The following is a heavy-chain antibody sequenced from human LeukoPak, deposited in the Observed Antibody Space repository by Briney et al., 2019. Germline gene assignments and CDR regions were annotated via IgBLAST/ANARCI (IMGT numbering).Heavy chain of an antibody. D-gene: IGHD5-12*01. CDR1: GFTFSSYA. J-gene: IGHJ4*02. V-gene: IGHV3-30-3*01. CDR3: ARDALVATIPDYFDY. CDR2: ISYDGSNK. Sequence: GGSLRLSCAASGFTFSSYAMHWVRQAPGKGLEWVAVISYDGSNKYYADSVKGRFTISRDNSKNTLYLQMNSLRAEDTAVYYCARDALVATIPDYFDYWGQGTLVTVSS.